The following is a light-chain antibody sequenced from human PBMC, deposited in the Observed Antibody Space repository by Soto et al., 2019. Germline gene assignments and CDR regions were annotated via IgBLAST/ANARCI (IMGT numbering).Light chain of an antibody. V-gene: IGKV3-11*01. CDR1: QSVSTD. Sequence: VLSESRFTLSLTPRARATLSFRASQSVSTDLAGYRQKPGQAPSLLIYDTSNRPAGVPARFSGSRSGTHFTLTISSLQPEDVATYYCHKYNSAPPFTFGQRTRVAI. J-gene: IGKJ5*01. CDR2: DTS. CDR3: HKYNSAPPFT.